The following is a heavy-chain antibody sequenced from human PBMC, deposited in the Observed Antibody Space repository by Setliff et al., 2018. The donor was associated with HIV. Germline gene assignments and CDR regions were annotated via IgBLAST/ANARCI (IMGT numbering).Heavy chain of an antibody. V-gene: IGHV4-39*01. J-gene: IGHJ3*02. D-gene: IGHD3-3*01. Sequence: SETLSLTCTVSGGSISSSTYYWGWIRQPPGKGLEWIGSMYYSGSTYYNPSLRSRVTISVYTSKNQFSLRLNSVTAADTAVYYCARQSGYTRGWDIFGVVAGSFDIWGLGTMVTVSS. CDR1: GGSISSSTYY. CDR3: ARQSGYTRGWDIFGVVAGSFDI. CDR2: MYYSGST.